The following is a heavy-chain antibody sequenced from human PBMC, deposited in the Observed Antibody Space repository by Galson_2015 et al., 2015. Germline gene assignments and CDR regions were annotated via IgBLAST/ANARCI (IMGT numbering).Heavy chain of an antibody. D-gene: IGHD2-2*01. CDR2: IIPIFGXT. Sequence: SVKVSCKASGGIFSSYSITWVRQAPGLGLEWMGGIIPIFGXTNYAQKFQGRVTITADESTSTAYMDLRSLRSEDTTVFFCASSTRSPNSYNYYYFDMDVWGQGTTVTVSS. CDR1: GGIFSSYS. J-gene: IGHJ6*02. V-gene: IGHV1-69*13. CDR3: ASSTRSPNSYNYYYFDMDV.